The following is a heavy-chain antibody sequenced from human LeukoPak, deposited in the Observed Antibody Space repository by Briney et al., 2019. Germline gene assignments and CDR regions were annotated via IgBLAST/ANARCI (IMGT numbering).Heavy chain of an antibody. Sequence: SETLSLTCAVYGGSFSGYFWNRIRQPPGKGLEWIGEINHSGSTKYNPSLKSRVTISVDTSKSQFSLKLSSVTAADTAVYYCARGVATAIQKAFDIWGQGTMATVSS. D-gene: IGHD2-21*02. J-gene: IGHJ3*02. V-gene: IGHV4-34*01. CDR3: ARGVATAIQKAFDI. CDR1: GGSFSGYF. CDR2: INHSGST.